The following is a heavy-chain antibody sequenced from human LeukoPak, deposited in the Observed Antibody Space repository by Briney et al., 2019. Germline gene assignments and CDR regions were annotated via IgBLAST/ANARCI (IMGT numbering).Heavy chain of an antibody. V-gene: IGHV4-61*05. D-gene: IGHD3-3*01. Sequence: PSETLSLTCTVSGGSISSSSDYWGWIRQPPGKGLEWIGYIYYSGSTNYNPSLKSRVTISVDTSKNQFSLKLSSVTAADTAVYYCARVHIRLSTIFGVVIKGGWFDPWGQGTLVTVSS. J-gene: IGHJ5*02. CDR3: ARVHIRLSTIFGVVIKGGWFDP. CDR1: GGSISSSSDY. CDR2: IYYSGST.